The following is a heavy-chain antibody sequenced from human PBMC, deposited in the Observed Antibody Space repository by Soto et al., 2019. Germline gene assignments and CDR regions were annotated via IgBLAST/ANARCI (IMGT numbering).Heavy chain of an antibody. CDR2: FRESGETT. CDR3: AKATTVTTPYWFDP. CDR1: GFTFSSSA. Sequence: GGSRILSCAASGFTFSSSAMSWVRQAPGKGLEWVATFRESGETTHYADSVKGRFTISRDTSKNTLNLQMNSLRAEDTAVYYCAKATTVTTPYWFDPWGQGTLVTVSS. J-gene: IGHJ5*02. D-gene: IGHD4-17*01. V-gene: IGHV3-23*01.